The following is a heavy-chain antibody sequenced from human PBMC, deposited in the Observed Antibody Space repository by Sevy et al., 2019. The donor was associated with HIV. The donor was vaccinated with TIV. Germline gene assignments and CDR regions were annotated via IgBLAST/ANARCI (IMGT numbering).Heavy chain of an antibody. CDR1: GFTFSSYG. Sequence: GGSLRLSCAASGFTFSSYGMHWVRQAPGKGLEWVAVIWYDGSNKYYADSVKGRFTISRDNSKNTLYLQMNSLRAEETAVYYCARATYYYDSSGYLYYWGQGTLVTVSS. CDR3: ARATYYYDSSGYLYY. V-gene: IGHV3-33*01. J-gene: IGHJ4*02. D-gene: IGHD3-22*01. CDR2: IWYDGSNK.